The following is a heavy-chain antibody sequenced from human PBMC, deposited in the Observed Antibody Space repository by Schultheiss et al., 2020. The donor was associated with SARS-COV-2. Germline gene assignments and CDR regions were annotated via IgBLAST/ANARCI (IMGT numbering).Heavy chain of an antibody. V-gene: IGHV3-53*01. D-gene: IGHD6-13*01. CDR3: AKISSSWYEVYFDY. J-gene: IGHJ4*02. CDR2: IYSGGST. Sequence: GGSLRLSCAASGFTVSSNYMSWVRQAPGKGLEWVSVIYSGGSTYYADSVKGRFTISRDNSKNTLYLQMHSLRAEDTALYYCAKISSSWYEVYFDYWGQGTLVTVSS. CDR1: GFTVSSNY.